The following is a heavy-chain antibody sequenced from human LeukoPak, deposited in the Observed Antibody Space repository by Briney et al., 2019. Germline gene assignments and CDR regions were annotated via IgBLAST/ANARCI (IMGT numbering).Heavy chain of an antibody. D-gene: IGHD1-1*01. J-gene: IGHJ4*02. CDR2: IYTRGST. V-gene: IGHV4-4*09. Sequence: PSETLSLTCTVSGDSISNYYWNWIRQPPGKGLEWIGYIYTRGSTNYNPSLKSRVTISVDTSKNHFSLKLSSVTAADTAVSFCARHAPTGTPTIFDYWGQGTLVTVSS. CDR3: ARHAPTGTPTIFDY. CDR1: GDSISNYY.